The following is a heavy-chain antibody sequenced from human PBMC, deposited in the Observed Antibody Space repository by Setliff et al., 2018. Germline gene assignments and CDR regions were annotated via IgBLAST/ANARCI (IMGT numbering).Heavy chain of an antibody. J-gene: IGHJ6*03. D-gene: IGHD1-26*01. CDR3: ARERVGRYYYYHMDV. Sequence: GGSLRLSCAASGFTFSSYWMSWVRQTPGKGLEWVAHIKQDGSEKYYVDSVKGRFIISRDNAKNSLYLQMNSLRDEDTAVYYCARERVGRYYYYHMDVWGKGTTVTVSS. CDR1: GFTFSSYW. V-gene: IGHV3-7*03. CDR2: IKQDGSEK.